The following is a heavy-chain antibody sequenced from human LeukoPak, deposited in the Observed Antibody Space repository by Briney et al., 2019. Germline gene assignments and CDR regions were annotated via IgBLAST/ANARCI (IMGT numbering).Heavy chain of an antibody. CDR3: ARANNFDY. CDR2: INTDGSST. D-gene: IGHD4/OR15-4a*01. J-gene: IGHJ4*02. Sequence: GGSLRLSCAASGFTFSNYWMHWVRQVPGEGLVWVSRINTDGSSTNYADSVKGRFTISRDNAKNTLYLQMSSLRVEDTAVYSCARANNFDYWGQGTLVTVSS. V-gene: IGHV3-74*01. CDR1: GFTFSNYW.